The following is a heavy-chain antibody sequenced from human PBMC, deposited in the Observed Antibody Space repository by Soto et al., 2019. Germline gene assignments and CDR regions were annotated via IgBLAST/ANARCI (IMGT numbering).Heavy chain of an antibody. CDR3: AKGAAGTYYYYMDV. CDR2: ISWNSGSI. CDR1: GFTFDDYA. V-gene: IGHV3-9*01. J-gene: IGHJ6*03. D-gene: IGHD6-13*01. Sequence: EVQLVESGGGLVQPGRSLRLSCAASGFTFDDYAMHWVRQAPGKGLEWVSGISWNSGSIGYADSVKGRFTISRDNAKNSLYLQMNSLRAEDTALYYCAKGAAGTYYYYMDVWGKGTTVTVSS.